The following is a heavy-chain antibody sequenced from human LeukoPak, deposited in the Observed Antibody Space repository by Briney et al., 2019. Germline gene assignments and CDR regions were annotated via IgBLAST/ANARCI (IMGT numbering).Heavy chain of an antibody. V-gene: IGHV3-30*04. Sequence: GRSLRLSCAASGFTFSSYAMRWVRQAPGKGLEWVAVISYDGSNKYYADSVKGRFTISRDNSKNTLYLQMNSLRAEDTAVYYCAREKDSSSWYYFDYWGQGTLVTVSS. CDR3: AREKDSSSWYYFDY. CDR1: GFTFSSYA. J-gene: IGHJ4*02. D-gene: IGHD6-13*01. CDR2: ISYDGSNK.